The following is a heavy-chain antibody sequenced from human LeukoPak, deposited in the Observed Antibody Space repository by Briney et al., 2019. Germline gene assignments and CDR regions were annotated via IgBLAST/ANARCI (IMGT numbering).Heavy chain of an antibody. CDR3: ARDGGQTTVTTRYYYYYGMDV. D-gene: IGHD4-17*01. CDR2: ISAYNGNT. CDR1: GYTFTSYG. J-gene: IGHJ6*02. Sequence: ASVKVSCKASGYTFTSYGISWVRQAPGQGLEWMSWISAYNGNTNYAQKLQGRVTMTTETSTSTAYMELRSLRSDDTAVYYCARDGGQTTVTTRYYYYYGMDVWGQGTTVTVSS. V-gene: IGHV1-18*01.